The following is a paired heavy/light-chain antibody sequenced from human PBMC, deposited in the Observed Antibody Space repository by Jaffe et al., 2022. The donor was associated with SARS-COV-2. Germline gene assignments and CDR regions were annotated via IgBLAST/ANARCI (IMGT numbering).Heavy chain of an antibody. CDR3: ARDSLPTYYYDSSGYYFNRKYLEHEYFQH. CDR1: GFTFSSYA. D-gene: IGHD3-22*01. J-gene: IGHJ1*01. Sequence: QVQLVESGGGVVQPGRSLRLSCAASGFTFSSYAMHWVRQAPGKGLEWVAVISYDGSNKYYADSVKGRFTISRDNSKNTLYLQMNSLRAEDTAVYYCARDSLPTYYYDSSGYYFNRKYLEHEYFQHWGQGTLVTVSS. CDR2: ISYDGSNK. V-gene: IGHV3-30-3*01.
Light chain of an antibody. Sequence: VIWMTQSPSLLSASTGDRVTISCRMSQGISSYLAWYQQKPGKAPELLIYAASTLQSGVPSRFSGSGSGTDFTLTISCLQSEDFATYYCQQYYSFPVTFGQGTKVEIK. CDR3: QQYYSFPVT. CDR2: AAS. J-gene: IGKJ1*01. V-gene: IGKV1D-8*01. CDR1: QGISSY.